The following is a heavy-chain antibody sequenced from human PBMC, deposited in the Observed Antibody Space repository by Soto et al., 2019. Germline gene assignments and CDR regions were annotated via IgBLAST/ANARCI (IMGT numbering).Heavy chain of an antibody. CDR2: ISYDGSNK. Sequence: QVQLVESGGGVVQPGRSLRLSCAASGFTFSSYAMHWVRQAPGKGLEWVAVISYDGSNKYYADSVKGRFTISRDNSKNTLYLQMNSLRAEDTAVYYCAREGCQWLVHYYCCGMDVWGQGTTVTVSS. J-gene: IGHJ6*02. CDR1: GFTFSSYA. V-gene: IGHV3-30-3*01. CDR3: AREGCQWLVHYYCCGMDV. D-gene: IGHD6-19*01.